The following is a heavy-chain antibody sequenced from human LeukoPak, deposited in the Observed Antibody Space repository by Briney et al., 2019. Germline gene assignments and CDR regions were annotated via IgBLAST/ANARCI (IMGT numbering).Heavy chain of an antibody. CDR2: IKEDGTEK. V-gene: IGHV3-7*01. Sequence: PGGSLRLSCAASGFTFNHYWMTWLRQTPRKGLEWVANIKEDGTEKNYVDSVKGRFTISRDNAKNSLYLQMYSLRAEDTAVYYCARGGSESDYWGQGTLVTVSS. CDR3: ARGGSESDY. CDR1: GFTFNHYW. J-gene: IGHJ4*02.